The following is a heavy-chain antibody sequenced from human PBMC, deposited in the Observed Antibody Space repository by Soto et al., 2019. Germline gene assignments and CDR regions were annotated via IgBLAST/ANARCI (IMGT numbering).Heavy chain of an antibody. CDR2: IWYDGSNK. CDR3: ARTPKTGYSSGWYYYDY. CDR1: GFTFSSYG. V-gene: IGHV3-33*01. D-gene: IGHD6-19*01. Sequence: GGSLRLSCAASGFTFSSYGMHWVRQAPGKGLEWVAVIWYDGSNKYYADSVKGRFTISRDNSKNTLYLQMNSLRAEDTAVYYCARTPKTGYSSGWYYYDYWGQGTLVTVSS. J-gene: IGHJ4*02.